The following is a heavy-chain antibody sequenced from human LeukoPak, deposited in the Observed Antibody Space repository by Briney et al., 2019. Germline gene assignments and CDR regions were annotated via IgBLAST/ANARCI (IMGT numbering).Heavy chain of an antibody. V-gene: IGHV3-21*01. CDR1: GFTFSSYA. Sequence: AGGSLRLSCAASGFTFSSYAMSWVRQAPGKGLEWVSSISSSSSYIYYADSVKGRFTISRDNAKNSLYLQMNSLRAEDTAVYYCARDASSLRLNWFDPWGQGTLVTVSS. D-gene: IGHD2-15*01. J-gene: IGHJ5*02. CDR2: ISSSSSYI. CDR3: ARDASSLRLNWFDP.